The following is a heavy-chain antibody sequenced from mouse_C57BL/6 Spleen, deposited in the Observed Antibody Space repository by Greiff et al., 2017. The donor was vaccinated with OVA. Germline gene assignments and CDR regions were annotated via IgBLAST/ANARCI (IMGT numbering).Heavy chain of an antibody. CDR2: IRNKANGYTT. CDR1: GFTFTDYY. Sequence: VQLKESGGGLVQPGGSLSLSCAASGFTFTDYYMSWVRQPPGKALEWLGFIRNKANGYTTEYSASVKGRFTISRDNSQSILYLQMNALRAEDSATYYCARSTVVRYAMDYWGQGTSVTVSS. D-gene: IGHD1-1*01. CDR3: ARSTVVRYAMDY. J-gene: IGHJ4*01. V-gene: IGHV7-3*01.